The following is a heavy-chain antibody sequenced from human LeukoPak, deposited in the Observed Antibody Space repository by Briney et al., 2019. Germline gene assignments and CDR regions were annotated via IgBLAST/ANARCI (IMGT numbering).Heavy chain of an antibody. Sequence: PSETLSLTCTVSGGSISSSSYYWGWIRQPPGKGLEWIGSIYYSGSTYYNPSLKSRVTISVDTSKNQFSLKLSSVTAADTAVYYCARAGSRGGWYSGGIYYFDYWGQGTLVTVSS. D-gene: IGHD6-19*01. CDR1: GGSISSSSYY. CDR2: IYYSGST. J-gene: IGHJ4*02. V-gene: IGHV4-39*01. CDR3: ARAGSRGGWYSGGIYYFDY.